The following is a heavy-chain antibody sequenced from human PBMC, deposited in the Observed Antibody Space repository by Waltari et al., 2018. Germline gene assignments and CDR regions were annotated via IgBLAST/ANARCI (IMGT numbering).Heavy chain of an antibody. CDR1: GGSISTTSYY. J-gene: IGHJ3*01. CDR2: MYFRGST. CDR3: ARHSPRYGGLPMGYFSLFLDY. D-gene: IGHD3-16*02. Sequence: QLHLHESGAGLVKPSETLSLSCTVAGGSISTTSYYWGWVRQPPGKGLEWIGAMYFRGSTCFAPSLKIRVTMSVDTSKNQFSLNLTSVTAADTALYYCARHSPRYGGLPMGYFSLFLDYWGRGTMVTVSS. V-gene: IGHV4-39*01.